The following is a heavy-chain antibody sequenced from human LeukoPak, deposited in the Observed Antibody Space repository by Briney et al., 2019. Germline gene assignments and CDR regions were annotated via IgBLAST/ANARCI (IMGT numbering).Heavy chain of an antibody. Sequence: GASVKVSCKASGGTFSSYAISWVRQAPGQGLEWMGRIIPILGIANYAQKFQGRVTITADKSTSTAYMELSSLRSEDTAVYYCARARYPSNWNVLPFDYWGQGTLVTVSS. J-gene: IGHJ4*02. CDR1: GGTFSSYA. D-gene: IGHD1-1*01. V-gene: IGHV1-69*04. CDR3: ARARYPSNWNVLPFDY. CDR2: IIPILGIA.